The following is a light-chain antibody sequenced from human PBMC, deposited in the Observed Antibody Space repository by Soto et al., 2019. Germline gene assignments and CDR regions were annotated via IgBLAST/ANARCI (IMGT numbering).Light chain of an antibody. CDR1: QSISRY. CDR3: QQTYSTWT. Sequence: DIQMTQSPSSLSASVGDRVTITCRASQSISRYLNWYQQKPGKAPKLLIYTTSSLQSGVPSRFSGSGSGTDFTHTISSLHPEDFATYYCQQTYSTWTFGQGTKVDIK. CDR2: TTS. V-gene: IGKV1-39*01. J-gene: IGKJ1*01.